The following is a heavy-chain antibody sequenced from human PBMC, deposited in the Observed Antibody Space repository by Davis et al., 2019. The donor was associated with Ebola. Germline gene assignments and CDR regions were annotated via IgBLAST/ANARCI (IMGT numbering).Heavy chain of an antibody. J-gene: IGHJ6*02. CDR1: GGSFSGYY. CDR3: ALRAYDYSNYYHYYYGMDV. Sequence: MPSETLSLTCAVYGGSFSGYYWSWIRQPPGKGLEWIGEINHSGRTNYNPSLKSRVTISVDTSKNQFSLKLSSVTAADTAVYYCALRAYDYSNYYHYYYGMDVWGQGTTVTVSS. CDR2: INHSGRT. V-gene: IGHV4-34*01. D-gene: IGHD4-11*01.